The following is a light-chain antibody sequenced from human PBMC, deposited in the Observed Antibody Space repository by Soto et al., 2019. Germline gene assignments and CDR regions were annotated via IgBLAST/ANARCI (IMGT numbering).Light chain of an antibody. Sequence: DIQFTQTPSFLSESVGDRVTITRQASQDLGKRLNWYQQKPGKAPRVLIYDASYLETGVPSRFSGRGSGTDFTFTISSLQPEDIATYYCQPYDTLLTFAGGTKVDIK. CDR3: QPYDTLLT. J-gene: IGKJ4*01. CDR2: DAS. V-gene: IGKV1-33*01. CDR1: QDLGKR.